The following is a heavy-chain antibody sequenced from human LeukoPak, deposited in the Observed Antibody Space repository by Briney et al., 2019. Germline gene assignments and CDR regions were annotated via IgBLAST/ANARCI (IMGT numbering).Heavy chain of an antibody. Sequence: PGGSLRLSCAASGFTVSSNYMSWVRQAPGKGLEWVSVIYSGGSTYYADSVKGRFTISRDNSKNTLYLQMNSLRAEVTAVYYCARDSGSYSYDYWGQGTLVTVSS. CDR2: IYSGGST. CDR3: ARDSGSYSYDY. CDR1: GFTVSSNY. J-gene: IGHJ4*02. D-gene: IGHD1-26*01. V-gene: IGHV3-66*02.